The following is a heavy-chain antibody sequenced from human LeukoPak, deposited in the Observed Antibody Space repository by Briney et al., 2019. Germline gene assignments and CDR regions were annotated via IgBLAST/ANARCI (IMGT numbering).Heavy chain of an antibody. D-gene: IGHD3-16*01. CDR3: TTDWGKPYDQ. Sequence: PGXSXRLSCAASGFTFSIAWMSWVRQAPGKGLEWVGRIKSNSNGGTSDYAAPVKGRFTMSRDDSAKMLYLDMSSLKTEDTGIYYCTTDWGKPYDQWGQGTXVXVSS. J-gene: IGHJ4*02. CDR1: GFTFSIAW. CDR2: IKSNSNGGTS. V-gene: IGHV3-15*01.